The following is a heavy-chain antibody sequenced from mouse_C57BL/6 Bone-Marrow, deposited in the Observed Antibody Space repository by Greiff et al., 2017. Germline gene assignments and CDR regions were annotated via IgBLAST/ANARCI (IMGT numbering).Heavy chain of an antibody. V-gene: IGHV1-69*01. CDR2: IDPSDSYS. J-gene: IGHJ2*01. CDR3: ARVLECPFDY. D-gene: IGHD6-1*01. Sequence: QVQLQQPGAELVMPGASVKLSCKASGYTFTSYWMHWVKQRPGQGLDWFGEIDPSDSYSNYNQKFKGKFTLTVAKSSCTAYMQLSSLTSEDSAVYYYARVLECPFDYWGQGTTLTVSS. CDR1: GYTFTSYW.